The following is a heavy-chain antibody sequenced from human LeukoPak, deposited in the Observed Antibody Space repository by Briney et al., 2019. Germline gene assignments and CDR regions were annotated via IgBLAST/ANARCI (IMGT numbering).Heavy chain of an antibody. CDR1: GFTFSGSA. CDR2: IRSKANSYAT. J-gene: IGHJ6*03. V-gene: IGHV3-73*01. CDR3: TSRSTSPYYYYYMDV. Sequence: GGSLRLSCAASGFTFSGSAMHWVRQASGKGLEWVGRIRSKANSYATAYAASVKGRFTISRDDSKNTAYLQMNSLKTEDTAVYYCTSRSTSPYYYYYMDVWGKGTTVTVSS. D-gene: IGHD2-2*01.